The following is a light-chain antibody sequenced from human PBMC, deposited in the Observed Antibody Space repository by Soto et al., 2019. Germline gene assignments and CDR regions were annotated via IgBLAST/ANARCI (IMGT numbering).Light chain of an antibody. J-gene: IGLJ2*01. CDR2: VGTGGIVG. V-gene: IGLV9-49*01. Sequence: QPVLTQPPSASASLGASVTLTCTLSSGYNNYRVDWYQQRQGKGPRFVMRVGTGGIVGSKGDGIPDRFSVLGSGLNRYLTIKNIQEEDESDYHCGADHGSGSNVVFGRGTKLTVL. CDR1: SGYNNYR. CDR3: GADHGSGSNVV.